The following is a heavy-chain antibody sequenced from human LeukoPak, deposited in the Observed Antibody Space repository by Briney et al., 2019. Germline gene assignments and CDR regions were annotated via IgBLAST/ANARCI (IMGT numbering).Heavy chain of an antibody. CDR3: ARMSLVGATETYDY. J-gene: IGHJ4*02. CDR1: GYTFTSYG. CDR2: INPSGGST. Sequence: GASVKVSCKASGYTFTSYGISWVRQAPGQGLEWMGIINPSGGSTSYAQKFQGRVTMTRDTSTSTVYMELSSLRSEDTAVYYCARMSLVGATETYDYWGQGTLLTVSS. D-gene: IGHD1-26*01. V-gene: IGHV1-46*01.